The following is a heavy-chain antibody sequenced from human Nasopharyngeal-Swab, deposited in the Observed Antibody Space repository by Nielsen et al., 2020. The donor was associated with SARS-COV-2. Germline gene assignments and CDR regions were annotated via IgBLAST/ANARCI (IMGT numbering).Heavy chain of an antibody. CDR2: IKQDGSEK. CDR1: GFTSSSYW. V-gene: IGHV3-7*03. Sequence: GGSLRLSCAASGFTSSSYWMSWVRQAPGKGLEWVANIKQDGSEKYYVDSVKGRFTISRDNAKNSLYLQMNSLRAEDTAVYYCARDPTSVAGTGDYYYGMDVWGQGTTVTVSS. J-gene: IGHJ6*02. CDR3: ARDPTSVAGTGDYYYGMDV. D-gene: IGHD6-19*01.